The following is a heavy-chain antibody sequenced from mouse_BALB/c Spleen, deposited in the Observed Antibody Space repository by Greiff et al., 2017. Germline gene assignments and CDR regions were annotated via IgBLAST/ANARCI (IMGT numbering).Heavy chain of an antibody. J-gene: IGHJ3*01. V-gene: IGHV1S135*01. CDR3: ARGEVRPTWFAY. Sequence: EVQLQQSGPELVKPGASVKVSCKASGYSFTDYNMYWVKQSHGKSLEWIGYIDPYNGDTRYTQKFKGKATLTADKSSSTAYMQLSSLASEDSAVYYCARGEVRPTWFAYWGQGTLVTVSA. CDR1: GYSFTDYN. CDR2: IDPYNGDT. D-gene: IGHD2-14*01.